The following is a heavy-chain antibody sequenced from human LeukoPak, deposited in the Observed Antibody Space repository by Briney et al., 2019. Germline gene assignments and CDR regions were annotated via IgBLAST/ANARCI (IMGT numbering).Heavy chain of an antibody. J-gene: IGHJ4*02. CDR2: IWYDGSNK. D-gene: IGHD3-10*01. V-gene: IGHV3-33*01. Sequence: GGSLRLSCAASGFTFSSYGMHWVRQAPGKGLEWVAVIWYDGSNKYYADSVKGRFTISRDNSKNTLYLQMNSLRAEDTAVYYCAREITMVRGGRAEGYWGQGTLVTVSS. CDR3: AREITMVRGGRAEGY. CDR1: GFTFSSYG.